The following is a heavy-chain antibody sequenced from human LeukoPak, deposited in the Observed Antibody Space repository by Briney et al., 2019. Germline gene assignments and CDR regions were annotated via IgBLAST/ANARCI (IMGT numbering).Heavy chain of an antibody. J-gene: IGHJ4*02. CDR1: GFTFSRYW. V-gene: IGHV3-74*01. Sequence: GGSLRLSCAASGFTFSRYWMNWVRQAPGQGLAWVSRINSDGSNINYADSVKGRFTISRDNAKNTLYLQMNSLRSEDTAVYYCTRSMTAGSSLWGYWGQGSLVTVSS. CDR2: INSDGSNI. CDR3: TRSMTAGSSLWGY. D-gene: IGHD6-19*01.